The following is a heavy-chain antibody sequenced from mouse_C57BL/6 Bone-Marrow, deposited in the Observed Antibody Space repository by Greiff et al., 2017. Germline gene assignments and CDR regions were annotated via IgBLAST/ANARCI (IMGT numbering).Heavy chain of an antibody. J-gene: IGHJ3*01. V-gene: IGHV5-6*01. Sequence: EVQLVESGGDLVKPGGSLKLSCAASGFTFSSYGMSWVRQTPDKRLEWVATISSGGSYTYYPDSVKGRFTISRDKAKNTLYLQMGSLKSEDTAMYYCARDGYYWWSGFGYWGQGTLVTVSA. CDR1: GFTFSSYG. CDR3: ARDGYYWWSGFGY. D-gene: IGHD2-3*01. CDR2: ISSGGSYT.